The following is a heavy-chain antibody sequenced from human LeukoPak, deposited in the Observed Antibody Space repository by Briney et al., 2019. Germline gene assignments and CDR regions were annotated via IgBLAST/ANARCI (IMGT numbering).Heavy chain of an antibody. CDR3: AKGIRSSSTFYYYYYMDV. CDR1: GFTFSSYS. D-gene: IGHD6-13*01. J-gene: IGHJ6*03. Sequence: PGGSLRLSCAASGFTFSSYSMNWVRQAPGKGLEWVSSISSSSSYIYYADSVKGRFTISRDNSKNTLYLQMNSLRAEDTAVYYCAKGIRSSSTFYYYYYMDVWGKGTTVTVSS. V-gene: IGHV3-21*04. CDR2: ISSSSSYI.